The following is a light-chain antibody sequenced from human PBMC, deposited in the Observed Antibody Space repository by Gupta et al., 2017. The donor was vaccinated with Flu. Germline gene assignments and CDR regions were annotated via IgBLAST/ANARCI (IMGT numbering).Light chain of an antibody. V-gene: IGKV3-15*01. CDR2: GGS. CDR1: QSVSSN. J-gene: IGKJ4*02. CDR3: QQYNTWPGT. Sequence: PATLSVSPGARASRSCMASQSVSSNLDWYQQKPGQSPRLLIYGGSTRATGIPDRFSGSGSGTEFTLTISSLQSEDFAVYYCQQYNTWPGTFGEGTKVEIK.